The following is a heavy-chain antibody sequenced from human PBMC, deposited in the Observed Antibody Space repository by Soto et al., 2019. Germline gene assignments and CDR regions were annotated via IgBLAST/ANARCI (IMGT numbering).Heavy chain of an antibody. D-gene: IGHD2-15*01. CDR1: GFTFSDFG. J-gene: IGHJ6*02. CDR2: ISYEGDNK. CDR3: AKDSGGGSHQHYYGLDV. Sequence: QVQLVESGGGVVQPGRSLRLSCAASGFTFSDFGIHWVRQAPGKGLEWVAFISYEGDNKFFADSLKGRSTISRDNSRNTVDLQMNSLRPEDAALYYCAKDSGGGSHQHYYGLDVRGQGTTVTVSS. V-gene: IGHV3-30*18.